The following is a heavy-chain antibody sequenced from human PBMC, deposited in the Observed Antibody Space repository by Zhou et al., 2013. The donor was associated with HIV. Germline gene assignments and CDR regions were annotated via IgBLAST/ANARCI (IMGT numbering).Heavy chain of an antibody. CDR1: GVTFNSNI. V-gene: IGHV1-69*16. D-gene: IGHD2-21*02. Sequence: QVQLVQSGAEVKKPGSSVKVSCKASGVTFNSNIISWVRQAPGHGLEWMGAIIPRAGRANYAQKFEGRVTIKTDESTTTVNLELNSLTSEDTAVYYCARAADTAVMTWGPEYYRHWGQGTLVSVSS. J-gene: IGHJ1*01. CDR2: IIPRAGRA. CDR3: ARAADTAVMTWGPEYYRH.